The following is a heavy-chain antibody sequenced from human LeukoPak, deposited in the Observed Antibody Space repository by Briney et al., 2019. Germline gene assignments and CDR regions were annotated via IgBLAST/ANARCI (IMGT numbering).Heavy chain of an antibody. CDR3: ARVWGAIDY. CDR2: MNPKSGNT. CDR1: GYTFINCD. V-gene: IGHV1-8*01. J-gene: IGHJ4*02. Sequence: GASVRVSCKTSGYTFINCDINWVRQATGQGLEWMGWMNPKSGNTGSAQRFQGRVTMTRDTSISTAYMELSSLASEDTAVYYCARVWGAIDYWGQGTLVTVSS. D-gene: IGHD1-26*01.